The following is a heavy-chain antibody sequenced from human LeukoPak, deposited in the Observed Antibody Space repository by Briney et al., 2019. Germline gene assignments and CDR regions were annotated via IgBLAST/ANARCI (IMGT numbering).Heavy chain of an antibody. Sequence: PSETLSLTCAVYGGSFSGYYWSWIRQPPGKGLEWIGEINHSGSTNYNPSLKSRVTISVDTSKNQFSLKLSSVTAADTAVYYCARGIGAGFGELLLGPWDWGQGTLVTVSS. CDR3: ARGIGAGFGELLLGPWD. CDR2: INHSGST. CDR1: GGSFSGYY. D-gene: IGHD3-10*01. V-gene: IGHV4-34*01. J-gene: IGHJ4*02.